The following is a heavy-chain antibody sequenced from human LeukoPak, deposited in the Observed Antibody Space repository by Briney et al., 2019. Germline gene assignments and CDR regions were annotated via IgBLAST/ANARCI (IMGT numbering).Heavy chain of an antibody. V-gene: IGHV1-46*01. CDR3: ARDPLGYYDSWDAFDI. Sequence: ASVKVSCKASGYTFTGYYMHWVRQAPGQGLEWMGIINPSGGSTSYAQKFQGRVTMTRDTSTSTVYMELSSLRSEDTAVYYCARDPLGYYDSWDAFDIWGQGTMVTVSS. CDR2: INPSGGST. CDR1: GYTFTGYY. J-gene: IGHJ3*02. D-gene: IGHD3-22*01.